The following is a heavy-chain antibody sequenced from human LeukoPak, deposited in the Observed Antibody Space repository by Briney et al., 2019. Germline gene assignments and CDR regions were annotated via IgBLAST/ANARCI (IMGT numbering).Heavy chain of an antibody. J-gene: IGHJ4*02. V-gene: IGHV5-10-1*01. CDR2: IDPSDSYT. D-gene: IGHD6-13*01. Sequence: GESLRTSCKGSGYSFTSYWISWVRQMPGKGLKWMGRIDPSDSYTNYSPSFQGHVTISADKSISTAYLQWSSLKASDTAMYYCARHPQLAAAAIDVDYWGQGTLVTVSS. CDR1: GYSFTSYW. CDR3: ARHPQLAAAAIDVDY.